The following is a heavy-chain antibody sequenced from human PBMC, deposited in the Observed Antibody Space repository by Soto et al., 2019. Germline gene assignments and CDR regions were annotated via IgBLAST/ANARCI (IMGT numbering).Heavy chain of an antibody. Sequence: GGSLRLSCAATGFGFSSNTMTWVRQAPGKGLEWVSAISANSDSTSYADSVKGRFTTSRDNSNNTLWLQMDSLRTDDTAMYYCVRGYTGSYAIDSWGQGTLVTVSS. V-gene: IGHV3-23*01. CDR3: VRGYTGSYAIDS. CDR2: ISANSDST. CDR1: GFGFSSNT. J-gene: IGHJ4*02. D-gene: IGHD1-26*01.